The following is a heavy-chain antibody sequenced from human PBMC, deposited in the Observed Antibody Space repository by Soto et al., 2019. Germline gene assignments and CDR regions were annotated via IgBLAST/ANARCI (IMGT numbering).Heavy chain of an antibody. D-gene: IGHD2-15*01. J-gene: IGHJ4*02. CDR2: IYYSGST. CDR1: GGSIISYY. CDR3: ARGGGFYQPVDY. Sequence: SETLSLTCTVSGGSIISYYWSWIRQPPGKGLEWIGYIYYSGSTNYNPSLKSRVTISVDTSKNQFSLRLSSVTAADTAVYYCARGGGFYQPVDYWGQGTLVTVSS. V-gene: IGHV4-59*01.